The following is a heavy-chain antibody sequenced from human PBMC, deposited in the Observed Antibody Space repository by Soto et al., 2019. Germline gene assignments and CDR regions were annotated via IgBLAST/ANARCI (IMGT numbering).Heavy chain of an antibody. CDR3: ARSSGQQVVLRLPLHSYYYDGMAV. J-gene: IGHJ6*02. V-gene: IGHV1-69*13. Sequence: AVKVSCKASGGTFSSYSISWVRQAPGRGLEWMGGNIPIFGTANYAQKFQGRVKITADESTRTAYMELSSMRTEDTAVYYCARSSGQQVVLRLPLHSYYYDGMAVWGQGTTVTVSS. D-gene: IGHD6-13*01. CDR2: NIPIFGTA. CDR1: GGTFSSYS.